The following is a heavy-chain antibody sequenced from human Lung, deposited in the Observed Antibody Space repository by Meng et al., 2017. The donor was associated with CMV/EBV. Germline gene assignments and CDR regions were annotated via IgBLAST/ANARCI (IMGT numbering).Heavy chain of an antibody. D-gene: IGHD1-26*01. CDR3: TRVKKGIAGQTTFDK. CDR2: IRNRAKKYTT. CDR1: GFFFSDHY. Sequence: SCAASGFFFSDHYIDWVRKAPGKGLEWVGRIRNRAKKYTTEYAASVKGRFTTSRDDSKNSAYLQMNSLKTEDTALYYCTRVKKGIAGQTTFDKWXQGTPVTVSS. J-gene: IGHJ4*02. V-gene: IGHV3-72*01.